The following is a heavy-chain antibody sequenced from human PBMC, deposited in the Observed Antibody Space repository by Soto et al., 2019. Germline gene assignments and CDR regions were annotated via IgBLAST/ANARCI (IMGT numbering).Heavy chain of an antibody. Sequence: QVQLVQSGAEVKKPGASVKVSCKASGYTFTSYGISWVRQAPGQGLEWMGWISAYNGNTNYAQKLQGRVTMTTDTSTSTAYMELRSLRSDDTAVYYWARDRRRGSGSQDLNWFDPWGQGTLVTVSS. CDR3: ARDRRRGSGSQDLNWFDP. CDR1: GYTFTSYG. J-gene: IGHJ5*02. CDR2: ISAYNGNT. D-gene: IGHD3-10*01. V-gene: IGHV1-18*01.